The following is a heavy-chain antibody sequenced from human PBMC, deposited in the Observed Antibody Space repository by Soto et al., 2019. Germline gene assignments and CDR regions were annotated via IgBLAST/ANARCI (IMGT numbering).Heavy chain of an antibody. D-gene: IGHD3-22*01. CDR1: GFTFSSYA. J-gene: IGHJ4*02. V-gene: IGHV3-23*01. CDR2: ISGSGGST. Sequence: GGSLRLSCAASGFTFSSYAMSWVRQAPGKGLEWVSAISGSGGSTYYADSVKGRFTISRDNSKNTLYLQMNSLRAEDTAVYYCAKDHYYYDSSGYYYWGQGTLVTVSS. CDR3: AKDHYYYDSSGYYY.